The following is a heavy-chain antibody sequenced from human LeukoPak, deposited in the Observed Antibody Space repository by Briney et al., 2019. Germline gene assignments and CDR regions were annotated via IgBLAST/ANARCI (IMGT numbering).Heavy chain of an antibody. CDR1: GGSISSYY. D-gene: IGHD6-19*01. CDR3: ARTRRIAVAEYYFDY. V-gene: IGHV4-59*01. J-gene: IGHJ4*02. CDR2: IYYSGST. Sequence: SETLSLTCTVSGGSISSYYWSWIRQPPGKGLEWIGYIYYSGSTNYNPSLKSRVTISVDTSKNQFSLKLSSVTAADTAVYYCARTRRIAVAEYYFDYWGQETLVTVSS.